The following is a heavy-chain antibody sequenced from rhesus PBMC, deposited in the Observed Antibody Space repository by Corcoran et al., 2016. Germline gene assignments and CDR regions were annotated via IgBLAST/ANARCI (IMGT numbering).Heavy chain of an antibody. CDR2: IYWVDDK. CDR3: ARGYGSGEYFDY. CDR1: GFPLSTSVIG. D-gene: IGHD3-28*01. Sequence: QVTSKESGPALVTPIPTLTLTCPFSGFPLSTSVIGVGWIRPPPGNALEWLASIYWVDDKYYSTSLKRRLNISNDTSKNQVVLTMTNMDPVDTATYYCARGYGSGEYFDYWGQGVLVTVSS. J-gene: IGHJ4*01. V-gene: IGHV2S1*01.